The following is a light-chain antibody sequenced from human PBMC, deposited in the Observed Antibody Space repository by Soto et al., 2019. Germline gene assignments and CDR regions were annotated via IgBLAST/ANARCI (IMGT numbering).Light chain of an antibody. V-gene: IGKV3-20*01. CDR1: QSVSSSN. CDR2: DAS. Sequence: EIVLTQSPGTLSLSPGERATLSCRASQSVSSSNLAWYQQKPGQAPRLPIYDASSRATGIPDRFSGSGSGTDFSLTISRREPEDFAVYYCQQYGSPPPTFGQGTKVEIK. J-gene: IGKJ1*01. CDR3: QQYGSPPPT.